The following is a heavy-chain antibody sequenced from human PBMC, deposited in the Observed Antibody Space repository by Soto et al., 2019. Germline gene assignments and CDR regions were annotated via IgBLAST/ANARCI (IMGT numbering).Heavy chain of an antibody. V-gene: IGHV1-69*12. J-gene: IGHJ1*01. Sequence: QVQLVQSGAEVKKPGSSVKVSCKASGGTFSSYIISWERQAPGQGLEWMGGIIPIFGTANHAQKFQGRVTITADESTSTAYMELCSLRSEDTAVYYCVGLRQEYFQHWGQGTLVTVSS. CDR2: IIPIFGTA. D-gene: IGHD5-18*01. CDR1: GGTFSSYI. CDR3: VGLRQEYFQH.